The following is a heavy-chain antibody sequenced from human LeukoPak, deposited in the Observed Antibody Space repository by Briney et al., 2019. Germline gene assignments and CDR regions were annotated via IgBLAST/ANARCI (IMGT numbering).Heavy chain of an antibody. J-gene: IGHJ4*02. CDR2: ISGSGGST. CDR3: AKQITMVRGVTEYYFDY. D-gene: IGHD3-10*01. V-gene: IGHV3-23*01. Sequence: PGGSLRLSCAASGFTFSSYEMNWVRQAPGKGLEWVSAISGSGGSTYYADSVKGRFTISRDNSKNTLYLQMNSLRAEDTAVYYCAKQITMVRGVTEYYFDYWGQGTLVTVSS. CDR1: GFTFSSYE.